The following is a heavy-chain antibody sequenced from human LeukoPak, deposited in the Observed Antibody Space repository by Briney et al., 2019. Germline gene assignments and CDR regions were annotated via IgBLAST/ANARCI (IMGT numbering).Heavy chain of an antibody. CDR1: GFTFSSYG. CDR3: ARLAGGPDY. Sequence: GGSLRLSCAASGFTFSSYGVHWVRQAPGKGLEWVAVISYDGSNKYYADSVKGRFTVSRDNAMNSLYLQMNGLRGEDTAVYSCARLAGGPDYWGQGTLVTVSS. V-gene: IGHV3-30*03. J-gene: IGHJ4*02. CDR2: ISYDGSNK. D-gene: IGHD2-15*01.